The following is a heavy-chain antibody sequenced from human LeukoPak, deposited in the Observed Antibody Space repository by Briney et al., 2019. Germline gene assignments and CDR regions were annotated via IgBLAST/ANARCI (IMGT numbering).Heavy chain of an antibody. J-gene: IGHJ4*02. CDR1: GGTFSSYA. D-gene: IGHD3-10*01. CDR2: IIPIFGTA. V-gene: IGHV1-69*06. Sequence: VASVKVSCKASGGTFSSYAISWVRQAPGQGLEWMGGIIPIFGTANYAQKFQGRVTITADKSTSTAYMELSSLRSEDTAVYYCAGGYDSARPGSRTYDYWGQGTLVTVSS. CDR3: AGGYDSARPGSRTYDY.